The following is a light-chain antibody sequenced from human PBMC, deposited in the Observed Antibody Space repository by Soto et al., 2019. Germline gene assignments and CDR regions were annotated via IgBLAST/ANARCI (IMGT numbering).Light chain of an antibody. CDR3: QHYNSYSEA. J-gene: IGKJ1*01. CDR2: KAS. V-gene: IGKV1-5*03. CDR1: QTISSW. Sequence: DIQMTQSPSTLSGSVGDRVTITCRASQTISSWLAWYQQKPGKAPKLLIYKASTLKSGVPSRFSGSGSGTEFTLTISSLQPDDFANYYCQHYNSYSEALGKGTKVDI.